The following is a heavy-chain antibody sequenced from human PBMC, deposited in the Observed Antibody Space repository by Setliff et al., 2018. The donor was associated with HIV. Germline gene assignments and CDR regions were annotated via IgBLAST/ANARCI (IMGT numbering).Heavy chain of an antibody. V-gene: IGHV4-59*01. D-gene: IGHD3-3*01. Sequence: PSETLSLTCAVSGGSIHNYYWAWIRQPPGKRLEWIGYIYYSGSTNYNPSLKSRVTISVDTSKNHFSLKLSSVTAADTAVYYCARMENYYYYMDVWGKGTTVTVSS. CDR3: ARMENYYYYMDV. CDR1: GGSIHNYY. J-gene: IGHJ6*03. CDR2: IYYSGST.